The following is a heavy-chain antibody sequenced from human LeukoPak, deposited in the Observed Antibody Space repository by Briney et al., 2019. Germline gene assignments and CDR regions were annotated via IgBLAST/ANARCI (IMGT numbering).Heavy chain of an antibody. CDR3: ARDLGYSGFDWAP. V-gene: IGHV4-38-2*02. CDR1: GYSISSGYY. Sequence: SETLSLTCTVSGYSISSGYYWGWIRQPPGKRLEWIGSIYSSGSTYYNPTLKSRVTISVDTSKNQFSLKLTSVTAADAAVYYCARDLGYSGFDWAPWGQGTLVTVSS. D-gene: IGHD5-12*01. CDR2: IYSSGST. J-gene: IGHJ5*02.